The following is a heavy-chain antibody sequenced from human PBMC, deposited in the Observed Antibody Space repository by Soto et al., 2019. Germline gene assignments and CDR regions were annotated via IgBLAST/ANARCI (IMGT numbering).Heavy chain of an antibody. CDR2: IYHSGST. CDR1: GDSIIKTTSY. D-gene: IGHD2-2*01. Sequence: SETLSLTCSVSGDSIIKTTSYWGWIRQPPGKGLEWIGTIYHSGSTYYNPSLMSRVTLSVDKSKNQFSLKLNSVTAADTAVYYCARRVGSCSGTSCNGWFDPWGQGTLVTVS. V-gene: IGHV4-39*01. CDR3: ARRVGSCSGTSCNGWFDP. J-gene: IGHJ5*02.